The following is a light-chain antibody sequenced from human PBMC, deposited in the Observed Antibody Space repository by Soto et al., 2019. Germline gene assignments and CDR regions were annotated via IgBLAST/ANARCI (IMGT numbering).Light chain of an antibody. CDR1: HSISTY. J-gene: IGKJ2*01. CDR2: AAS. CDR3: QQAYNTPYT. Sequence: DIQMTQSPSSLSASVGDNVTITCRASHSISTYSNLYQQKPGKPPNVLIYAASNLQSGVPSRFSGSGSGTEFTLTVNSLQLDDVATYYCQQAYNTPYTFGQGTKLEIK. V-gene: IGKV1-39*01.